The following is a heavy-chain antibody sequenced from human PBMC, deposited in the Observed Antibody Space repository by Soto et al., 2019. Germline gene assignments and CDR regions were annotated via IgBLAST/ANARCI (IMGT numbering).Heavy chain of an antibody. D-gene: IGHD5-18*01. Sequence: GGSLRLSCAASGFTVSSNYMSWVRQAPGKGLEWVSVIYSGGSTYYADSVKGRFTISRDNSKNTLYLQMNSLRAEDTAVYYCARDLSGYSYGYFGYWGQGTLVTVYS. CDR3: ARDLSGYSYGYFGY. CDR2: IYSGGST. J-gene: IGHJ4*02. CDR1: GFTVSSNY. V-gene: IGHV3-53*01.